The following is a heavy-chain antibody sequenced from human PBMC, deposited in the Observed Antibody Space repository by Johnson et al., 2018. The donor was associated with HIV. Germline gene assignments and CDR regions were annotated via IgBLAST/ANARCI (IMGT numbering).Heavy chain of an antibody. CDR3: ARSKDCSVGTCPDAFDI. Sequence: VQLVESGGGVVQPGRSLRLSCAASGFTFSIYAMHWVRQAPGKGLEWVSYISSSGTTIYSADSVQGRFTTSRDNAKNSLYLQMNSLRAEDTAVYYCARSKDCSVGTCPDAFDIWGQGTLVMVSS. V-gene: IGHV3-48*03. CDR2: ISSSGTTI. D-gene: IGHD2-15*01. CDR1: GFTFSIYA. J-gene: IGHJ3*02.